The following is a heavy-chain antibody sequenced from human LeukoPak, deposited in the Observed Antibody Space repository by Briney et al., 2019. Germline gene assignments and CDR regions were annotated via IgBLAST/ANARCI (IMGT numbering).Heavy chain of an antibody. CDR2: IKAAGTEK. CDR3: TRRLDY. Sequence: GSLRLSCAASGFIFNNEWMDWVRQSPGKGLEWVANIKAAGTEKYYVDSVKGRFTISRDNAKKSLYLQLNSLRAEDTAVYYCTRRLDYWGQGTLVTVSS. V-gene: IGHV3-7*03. CDR1: GFIFNNEW. J-gene: IGHJ4*02.